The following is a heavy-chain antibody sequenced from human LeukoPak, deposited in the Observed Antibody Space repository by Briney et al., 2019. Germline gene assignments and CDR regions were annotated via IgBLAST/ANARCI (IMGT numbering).Heavy chain of an antibody. D-gene: IGHD3-10*01. V-gene: IGHV3-48*02. CDR3: AKVIRGGYGMDV. J-gene: IGHJ6*02. Sequence: GGSLRLSCAASGFTFSSYAMHCVRQAPGEGVEGVSYISYSSSLTDYADSVKGRFTISRDNAKNSLSLQLNSLRDEDTAVYFCAKVIRGGYGMDVWGQGTTVTVSS. CDR1: GFTFSSYA. CDR2: ISYSSSLT.